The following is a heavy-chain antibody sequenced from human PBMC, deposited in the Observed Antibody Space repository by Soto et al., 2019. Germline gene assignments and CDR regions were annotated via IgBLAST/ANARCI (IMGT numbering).Heavy chain of an antibody. CDR2: IYYSGRT. Sequence: QHPGKGLEWSGYIYYSGRTYYNPSLKSGVTLSVDTSKNQFSLKLSSVTAADTVFYFRAGVGIRAVRSVSAFLLNRSSDL. D-gene: IGHD2-2*01. J-gene: IGHJ2*01. CDR3: AGVGIRAVRSVSAFLLNRSSDL. V-gene: IGHV4-31*02.